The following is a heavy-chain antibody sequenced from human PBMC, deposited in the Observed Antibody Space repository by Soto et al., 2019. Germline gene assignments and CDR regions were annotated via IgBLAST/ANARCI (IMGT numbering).Heavy chain of an antibody. CDR3: AREGYSSGWKYYYGMDV. J-gene: IGHJ6*02. CDR1: GYTFTSYY. Sequence: ASVKVSCKASGYTFTSYYMHWVRQAPGQGLEWMGIINPSGGSTSYAQKFQGRVTMTRDTSTSTVYMELSSLRSEDTAVYYCAREGYSSGWKYYYGMDVWGQGTTLTVSS. CDR2: INPSGGST. V-gene: IGHV1-46*01. D-gene: IGHD6-19*01.